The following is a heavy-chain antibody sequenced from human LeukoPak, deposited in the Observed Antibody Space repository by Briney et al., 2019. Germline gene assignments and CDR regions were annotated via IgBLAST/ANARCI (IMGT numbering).Heavy chain of an antibody. D-gene: IGHD3-22*01. J-gene: IGHJ5*01. CDR2: IYPGDSDI. CDR3: ARRDSSGYSFDS. Sequence: GGALKISCKGSGYSFSIYWIAWVRQMPGKGLEWMGNIYPGDSDIRYSPSFQGQVTFSADKSISTAYLQWSSLKASDTAMYYCARRDSSGYSFDSWGQGTLVTVSS. V-gene: IGHV5-51*01. CDR1: GYSFSIYW.